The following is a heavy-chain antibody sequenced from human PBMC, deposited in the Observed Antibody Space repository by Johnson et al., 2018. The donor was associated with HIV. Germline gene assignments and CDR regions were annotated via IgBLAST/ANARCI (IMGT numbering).Heavy chain of an antibody. CDR1: GFTFSSYA. D-gene: IGHD3-16*01. V-gene: IGHV3-30-3*01. CDR2: ISYDGSNK. J-gene: IGHJ3*02. CDR3: AREAYRVFDI. Sequence: QEQLVESGGGVVQPGRSLRLSCAASGFTFSSYAMHWVRQAPGKGLEWVAVISYDGSNKYYADSVKGRFTISRDNSKNTLYLQMNSLRAGDTAVYYCAREAYRVFDIWAKGQWSPSLQ.